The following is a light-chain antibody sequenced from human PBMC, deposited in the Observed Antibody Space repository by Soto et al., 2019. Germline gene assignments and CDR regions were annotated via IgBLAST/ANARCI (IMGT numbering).Light chain of an antibody. V-gene: IGKV3-20*01. CDR3: QQYSSLPHT. Sequence: EFVLTQSPGTLSLSPGERATLSCRATQSVTNNYFAWYQQKPGQSPRLLIYGVSSRATDIPDRFSGSGSGTDFTLTISRLEPEDFVVYYCQQYSSLPHTFGQGTKLEVK. CDR1: QSVTNNY. J-gene: IGKJ2*01. CDR2: GVS.